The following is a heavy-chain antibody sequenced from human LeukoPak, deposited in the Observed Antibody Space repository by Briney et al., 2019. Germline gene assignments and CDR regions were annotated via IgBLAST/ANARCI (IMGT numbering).Heavy chain of an antibody. V-gene: IGHV3-23*01. Sequence: GGSLRLSCAASGFTFGIFAMSWVRQAPGKGLEWVSAISGSGGSTYYADSVKGRFTVSRDNSKNTLYVQTNSLRAEDTAVYYCAKDLGYNDSSGNDYWGQGTLVTVSS. CDR1: GFTFGIFA. CDR2: ISGSGGST. D-gene: IGHD3-22*01. CDR3: AKDLGYNDSSGNDY. J-gene: IGHJ4*02.